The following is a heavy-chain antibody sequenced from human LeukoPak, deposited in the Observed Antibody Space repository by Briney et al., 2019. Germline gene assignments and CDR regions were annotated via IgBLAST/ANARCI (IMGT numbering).Heavy chain of an antibody. Sequence: SETLSLTCTVAGGSISSYYWSWIRQPAGKGLDWIGRIYTSGSINYNPSLKSRVTMSVDTSRNQFSLKLSSVTAADTAVYYCARDSGYPGYCTNGVCYGSYWYFDLRGRGTLVTVSS. J-gene: IGHJ2*01. D-gene: IGHD2-8*01. CDR3: ARDSGYPGYCTNGVCYGSYWYFDL. V-gene: IGHV4-4*07. CDR1: GGSISSYY. CDR2: IYTSGSI.